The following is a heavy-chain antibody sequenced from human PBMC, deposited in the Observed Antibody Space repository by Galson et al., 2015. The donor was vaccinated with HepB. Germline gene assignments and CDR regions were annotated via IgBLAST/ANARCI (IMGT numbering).Heavy chain of an antibody. V-gene: IGHV3-30*04. CDR1: GFTFSSYA. CDR2: ISYDGSNK. Sequence: SLRLSCAASGFTFSSYAMHWVRQAPGKGLEWVAVISYDGSNKYYADSVKGRFTISRDNSKNTLYLQMNSLRAEGTAVYYCARGHYGSGSYYSLYYYYYGMDVWGQGTTVTVSS. CDR3: ARGHYGSGSYYSLYYYYYGMDV. J-gene: IGHJ6*02. D-gene: IGHD3-10*01.